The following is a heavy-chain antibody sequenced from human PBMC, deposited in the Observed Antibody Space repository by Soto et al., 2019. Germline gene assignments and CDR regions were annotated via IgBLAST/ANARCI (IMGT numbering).Heavy chain of an antibody. Sequence: GGSLRLSCAASGFTFSSYSMNWVRQAPGKGLEWVSSISSSSYIYYADSVKGRFTISRDNAKNSLYLQMNSLRAEDTAVYYCARDKEQLASFYGMDVWGQGTTVTVSS. V-gene: IGHV3-21*01. D-gene: IGHD6-6*01. CDR3: ARDKEQLASFYGMDV. CDR2: ISSSSYI. CDR1: GFTFSSYS. J-gene: IGHJ6*02.